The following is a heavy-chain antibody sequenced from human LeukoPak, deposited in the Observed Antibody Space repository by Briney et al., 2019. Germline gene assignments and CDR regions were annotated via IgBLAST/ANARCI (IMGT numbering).Heavy chain of an antibody. CDR2: IIPIFGTA. Sequence: SVKVSCKAPGGTFSSYAISWVRQAPGQGLEWMGGIIPIFGTANYAQKFQGRVTITTDESTSTAYMELSSLRSEDTAVYYCARDRYCGGDCSDYWGQGTLVTVSS. D-gene: IGHD2-21*02. J-gene: IGHJ4*02. CDR3: ARDRYCGGDCSDY. V-gene: IGHV1-69*05. CDR1: GGTFSSYA.